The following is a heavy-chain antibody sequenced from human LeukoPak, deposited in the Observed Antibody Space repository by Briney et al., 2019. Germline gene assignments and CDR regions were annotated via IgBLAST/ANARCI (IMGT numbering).Heavy chain of an antibody. CDR3: ARVRGYNAYYYYYGMDV. CDR2: ISYDGSNK. V-gene: IGHV3-30*04. CDR1: GFTFSSYA. J-gene: IGHJ6*02. D-gene: IGHD5-24*01. Sequence: GGSLRLSCSASGFTFSSYAMHWVRQAPGKGLEWVAVISYDGSNKYYADSVKGRFTISRDNPKNTLYLQMNSLRAEDTAVYYCARVRGYNAYYYYYGMDVWGQGTTVTVSS.